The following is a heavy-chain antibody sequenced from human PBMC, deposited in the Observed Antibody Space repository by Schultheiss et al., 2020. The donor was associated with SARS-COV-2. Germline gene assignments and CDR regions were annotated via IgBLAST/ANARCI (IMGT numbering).Heavy chain of an antibody. Sequence: SETLSLTCTVSGGSISSSSYYWSWIRQPPGKGLEWIGEINHSGSTNYNPSLKSRVTISVDTSKNQFSLKLSSVTAADTAVYYCARGNWPASNWFDPWGQGTLVTVSS. D-gene: IGHD1-20*01. V-gene: IGHV4-39*07. CDR1: GGSISSSSYY. CDR3: ARGNWPASNWFDP. CDR2: INHSGST. J-gene: IGHJ5*02.